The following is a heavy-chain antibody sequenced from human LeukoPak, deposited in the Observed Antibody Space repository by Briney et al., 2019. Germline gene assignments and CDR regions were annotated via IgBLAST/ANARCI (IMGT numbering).Heavy chain of an antibody. V-gene: IGHV4-61*05. J-gene: IGHJ4*02. D-gene: IGHD6-13*01. Sequence: SETLSLTCTVSGGSISSSSYYWGWIRQPPGKGLEWIGYIYYSGNTNYNPALKSRVTISVDTSKNQFSLRLKSVTAADTAVYYCAKQDPAAGSDYWGQGTLVIVSS. CDR2: IYYSGNT. CDR3: AKQDPAAGSDY. CDR1: GGSISSSSYY.